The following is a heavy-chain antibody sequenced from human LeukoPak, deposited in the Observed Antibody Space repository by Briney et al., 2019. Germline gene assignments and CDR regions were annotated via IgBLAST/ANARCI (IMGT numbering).Heavy chain of an antibody. J-gene: IGHJ4*02. Sequence: GGSLRLSCAASGFTFSSYAMSWVRQAPGKGLEWVSAISGSGGSTYYADSVKGRFTISRDNSKNTLYLQMNSLRAEDTAVYYCAKDLGSYYLPPGRDYWGQGTLVTVSS. V-gene: IGHV3-23*01. CDR1: GFTFSSYA. CDR2: ISGSGGST. D-gene: IGHD1-26*01. CDR3: AKDLGSYYLPPGRDY.